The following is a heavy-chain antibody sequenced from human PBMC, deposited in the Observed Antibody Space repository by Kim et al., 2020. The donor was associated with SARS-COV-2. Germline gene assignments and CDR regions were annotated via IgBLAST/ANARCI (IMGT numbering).Heavy chain of an antibody. CDR1: GYTFTGYY. D-gene: IGHD6-19*01. J-gene: IGHJ4*02. CDR3: VRDQEEWAVAGDY. V-gene: IGHV1-2*06. Sequence: ASVKVSCKVSGYTFTGYYMHWVRQAPGQGLEWVGRINPNTGGTNYGEKFQGRVTMTRDTSIRTAYMELSRLTSDDTAVYYCVRDQEEWAVAGDYWGQGTRVTVSS. CDR2: INPNTGGT.